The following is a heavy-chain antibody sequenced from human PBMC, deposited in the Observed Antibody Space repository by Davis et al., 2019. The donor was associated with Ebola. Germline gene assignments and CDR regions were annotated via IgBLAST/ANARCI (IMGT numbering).Heavy chain of an antibody. D-gene: IGHD3-22*01. CDR1: GGFVSSGGYS. V-gene: IGHV4-30-4*07. J-gene: IGHJ4*02. CDR3: AREVRYYYDSSGYYSLYYFDY. Sequence: SETLSLTCAVSGGFVSSGGYSWNWIRQPPGKGLEWIGYYYYTGSTYYNPSLKSRVSISVDTSKNQFSLKLSSVTAADTAVYYCAREVRYYYDSSGYYSLYYFDYWGQGTLVTVSS. CDR2: YYYTGST.